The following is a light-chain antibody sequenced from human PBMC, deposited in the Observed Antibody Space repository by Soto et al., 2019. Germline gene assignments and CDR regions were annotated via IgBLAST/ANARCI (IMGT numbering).Light chain of an antibody. V-gene: IGLV2-8*01. CDR1: SSDVGNYNY. J-gene: IGLJ1*01. Sequence: QSALTQPPSASGSPGQSVTISCTGTSSDVGNYNYVSWYQQHPGKAPKLMIYVVSKRPSGVPDRFSGSKSGNTASLTVSGLQAEDEADYYCSSFAGANNYVFGTGTKLTVL. CDR3: SSFAGANNYV. CDR2: VVS.